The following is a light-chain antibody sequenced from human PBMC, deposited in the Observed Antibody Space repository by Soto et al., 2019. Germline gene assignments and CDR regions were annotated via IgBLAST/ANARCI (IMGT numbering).Light chain of an antibody. CDR2: EVS. CDR3: SSYTVSRTYV. Sequence: QSALTQPPSASGSPGQSVTISCTGTSSDVGGYNYVSWYQQHPGKAPKLMIYEVSKRPSGVPDRFSGSKSGNTASLTISGLQGEDEADYYCSSYTVSRTYVFGTGTKV. V-gene: IGLV2-8*01. J-gene: IGLJ1*01. CDR1: SSDVGGYNY.